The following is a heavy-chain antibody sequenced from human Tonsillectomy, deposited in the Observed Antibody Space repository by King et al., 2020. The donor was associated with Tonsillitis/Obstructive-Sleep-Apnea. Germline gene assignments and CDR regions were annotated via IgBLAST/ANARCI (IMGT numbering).Heavy chain of an antibody. V-gene: IGHV4-59*08. Sequence: QLQESGPGLLKPSETLSLTCTVSGGSISSYYWSWIRQPPGKGLEWIGYIYYSGSTNYNPSLKSRVTISVDTSKNQFSLKLSSVTAADTAVYYCARQGGGGDTFDIWGQGTMVTVSS. CDR2: IYYSGST. D-gene: IGHD3-16*01. J-gene: IGHJ3*02. CDR3: ARQGGGGDTFDI. CDR1: GGSISSYY.